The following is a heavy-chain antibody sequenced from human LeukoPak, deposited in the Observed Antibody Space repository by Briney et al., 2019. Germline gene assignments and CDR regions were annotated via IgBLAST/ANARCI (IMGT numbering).Heavy chain of an antibody. D-gene: IGHD2-2*01. CDR1: GFTFSSCA. Sequence: GGSLRLSCAASGFTFSSCAMSWVRQAPGKGLEWVSAISGSGGSTYYADSVKGRFTISRDNSKNTLYLQMNSLRAEDTAVYYCAKDIVVVPAAMFDYWGQGTLVTVSS. J-gene: IGHJ4*02. V-gene: IGHV3-23*01. CDR2: ISGSGGST. CDR3: AKDIVVVPAAMFDY.